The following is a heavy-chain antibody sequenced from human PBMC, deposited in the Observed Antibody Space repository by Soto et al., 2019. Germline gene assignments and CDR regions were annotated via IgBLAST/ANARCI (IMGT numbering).Heavy chain of an antibody. CDR2: ISSSSSTI. D-gene: IGHD2-15*01. Sequence: EVQLVESGGGLVQPGGSLRLSCAASGFTFSSYSMNWVRQAPGKGLEWVSYISSSSSTIYYADSVKGRFTISRDNAKNSLYLQMNSLRAEDTAVYYCAREALLNWFDPWGQGTLVPVSS. V-gene: IGHV3-48*01. CDR1: GFTFSSYS. CDR3: AREALLNWFDP. J-gene: IGHJ5*02.